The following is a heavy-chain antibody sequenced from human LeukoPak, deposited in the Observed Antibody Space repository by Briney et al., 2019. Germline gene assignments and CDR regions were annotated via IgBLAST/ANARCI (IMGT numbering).Heavy chain of an antibody. Sequence: PSQTLSLTCTVSGGSISSGSYYWRWIRQPAGKGLEWIGRIYTSGSTNYNPSLKSRVTISVDTSKNQFSLKLSSVTAADTAVYYCARAGSSGWPLDYYYMDVWGKGTTVSVSS. V-gene: IGHV4-61*02. J-gene: IGHJ6*03. CDR3: ARAGSSGWPLDYYYMDV. D-gene: IGHD6-19*01. CDR2: IYTSGST. CDR1: GGSISSGSYY.